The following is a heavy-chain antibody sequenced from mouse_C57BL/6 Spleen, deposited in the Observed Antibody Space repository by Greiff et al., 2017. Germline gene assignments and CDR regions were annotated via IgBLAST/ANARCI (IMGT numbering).Heavy chain of an antibody. CDR1: GYTFTDYY. J-gene: IGHJ3*01. Sequence: VQLQQSGPELVKPGASVKISCKASGYTFTDYYMNWVKQSHGKSLEWIGDINPNNGGTSYNQKFKGKATLTVDKSSSTAYMELRSLTSEDSAVYYCARVRNYYGSSWFAYWGQGTLVTVSA. V-gene: IGHV1-26*01. D-gene: IGHD1-1*01. CDR2: INPNNGGT. CDR3: ARVRNYYGSSWFAY.